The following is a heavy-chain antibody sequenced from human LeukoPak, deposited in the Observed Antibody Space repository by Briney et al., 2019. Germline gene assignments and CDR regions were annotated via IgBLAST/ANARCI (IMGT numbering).Heavy chain of an antibody. CDR1: GFTFSSYA. CDR3: ARDRKMRNDYGDVNWFDP. V-gene: IGHV3-30-3*01. D-gene: IGHD4-17*01. CDR2: ISYDGSNK. Sequence: GGSLRLSCAASGFTFSSYAMHWVRQAPGKGLEWVAVISYDGSNKYYADSVKGRFTISRDNSKNTLYLQMNSLRAEDTAVYYCARDRKMRNDYGDVNWFDPWGQGTLVTVSS. J-gene: IGHJ5*02.